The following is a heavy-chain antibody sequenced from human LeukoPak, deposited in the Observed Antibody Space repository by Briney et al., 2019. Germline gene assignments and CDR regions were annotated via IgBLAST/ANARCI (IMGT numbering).Heavy chain of an antibody. D-gene: IGHD3-10*01. J-gene: IGHJ4*02. V-gene: IGHV4-61*02. CDR1: GGSISSGSYY. CDR2: IYTSGST. CDR3: ARHHGYGSGSYFDY. Sequence: PSQTLSLTCTVSGGSISSGSYYWSWIRQPAGKGLEWIGRIYTSGSTNYNPSLKSRVTISVDTSKNQFSLKLSSVTAADTAVYYCARHHGYGSGSYFDYWGQGTLVTVSS.